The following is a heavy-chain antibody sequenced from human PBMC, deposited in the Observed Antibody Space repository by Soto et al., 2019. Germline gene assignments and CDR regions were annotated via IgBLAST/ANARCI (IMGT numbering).Heavy chain of an antibody. D-gene: IGHD3-9*01. Sequence: QLQRGGAGLLNPLETLSFTGVVSGGAFSPYYYNWFPKSPGKGLEWFGKINHRENNNYSPSLKSRVTMSLDTSKTQFSLKLTSVTAADTAVYYCARGGSNDWQVALDIWGQGTMVTVSS. J-gene: IGHJ3*02. CDR1: GGAFSPYY. V-gene: IGHV4-34*01. CDR2: INHRENN. CDR3: ARGGSNDWQVALDI.